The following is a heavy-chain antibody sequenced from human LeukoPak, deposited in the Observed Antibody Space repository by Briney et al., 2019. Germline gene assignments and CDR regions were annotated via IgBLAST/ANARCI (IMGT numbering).Heavy chain of an antibody. D-gene: IGHD1-26*01. Sequence: QTGGSLRLSCAASGFTFSSYAMSWVRQAPGKGLEWVSAISGSGGSTCYADSVKGRFTISRDNSKNTLYLQMNSLRAEDTAVYYCAASGSYGGFDYWGQGTLVTVSS. J-gene: IGHJ4*02. CDR3: AASGSYGGFDY. CDR2: ISGSGGST. CDR1: GFTFSSYA. V-gene: IGHV3-23*01.